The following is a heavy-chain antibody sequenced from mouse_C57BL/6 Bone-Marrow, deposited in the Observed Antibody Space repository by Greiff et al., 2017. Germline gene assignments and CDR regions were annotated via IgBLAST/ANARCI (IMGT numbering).Heavy chain of an antibody. D-gene: IGHD2-4*01. V-gene: IGHV1-55*01. CDR2: IYPGSGST. CDR1: GYTFTSYW. J-gene: IGHJ1*03. CDR3: ASQELGLRRDWYFDV. Sequence: VQLQQPGAELVKPGASVKMSCKASGYTFTSYWITWVKQRPGQGLEWIGDIYPGSGSTNYNEKFKSKATLTVDTSSSTAYMQLSSLTSEDSAVYYCASQELGLRRDWYFDVWGTGTTVTVSS.